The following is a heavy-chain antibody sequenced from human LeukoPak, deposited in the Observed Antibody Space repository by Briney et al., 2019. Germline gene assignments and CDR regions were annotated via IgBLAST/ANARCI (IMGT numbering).Heavy chain of an antibody. CDR1: GGSISSYY. Sequence: SETLSLTCTVSGGSISSYYWSWIRQPPGKGLEWIGYIYTSGSTNYNPSLKSRVTISVDTSKNQFSLKLSSVTAADTAVYYCARSNYYGSGSYYNDYWGQGTLVTVSS. CDR3: ARSNYYGSGSYYNDY. CDR2: IYTSGST. J-gene: IGHJ4*02. D-gene: IGHD3-10*01. V-gene: IGHV4-4*09.